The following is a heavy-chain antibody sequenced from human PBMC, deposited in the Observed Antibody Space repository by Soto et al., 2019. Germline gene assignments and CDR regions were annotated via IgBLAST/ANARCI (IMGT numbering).Heavy chain of an antibody. D-gene: IGHD5-18*01. V-gene: IGHV1-18*01. Sequence: QVQLVQSGAEVKKPGASVKVSCKASGYTFTSYGISWVRQAPGQGLEWMGWISAYNGNTNYVQKLQGRVTMTTDTSTSTAYMELRSLRSDDTAVYYCARDLLGIQLTFTRFDYWGQGTLVTVSS. J-gene: IGHJ4*02. CDR1: GYTFTSYG. CDR3: ARDLLGIQLTFTRFDY. CDR2: ISAYNGNT.